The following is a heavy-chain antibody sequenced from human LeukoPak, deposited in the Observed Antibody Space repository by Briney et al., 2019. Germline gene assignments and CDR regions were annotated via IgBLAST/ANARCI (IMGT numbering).Heavy chain of an antibody. D-gene: IGHD2/OR15-2a*01. V-gene: IGHV3-21*01. CDR1: GFTFSSYE. CDR2: ISSSSSYI. J-gene: IGHJ6*03. CDR3: ARDLLDHLSYYYYMDV. Sequence: GGSLRLSCAASGFTFSSYEMNWVRQAPGKGLEWVSSISSSSSYIYYADSVKGRFTISRDNAKNSLYLQMNSLRAEDTAVYYCARDLLDHLSYYYYMDVWGKGTTVTISS.